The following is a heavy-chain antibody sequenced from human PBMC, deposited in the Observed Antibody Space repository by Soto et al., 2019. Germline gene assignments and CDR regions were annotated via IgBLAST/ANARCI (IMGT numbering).Heavy chain of an antibody. V-gene: IGHV3-33*01. CDR2: IWYDGSNK. D-gene: IGHD2-21*02. J-gene: IGHJ6*02. CDR3: ARYGVCGGDCYNYYYYYYGMDV. CDR1: GFTFSSYG. Sequence: GGSLRLSCAASGFTFSSYGMHWVRQAPGKGLEWVAVIWYDGSNKYYADSVKGRFTISRDNSKNTLYLQMNSLRAEDTVLYYCARYGVCGGDCYNYYYYYYGMDVWGQGTTVT.